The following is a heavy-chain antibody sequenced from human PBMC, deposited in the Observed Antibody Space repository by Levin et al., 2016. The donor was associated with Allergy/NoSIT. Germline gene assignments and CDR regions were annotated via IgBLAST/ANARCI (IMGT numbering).Heavy chain of an antibody. V-gene: IGHV3-30*18. D-gene: IGHD5-18*01. Sequence: GESLKISCAASGFTFSSYGMHWVRQAPGKGLEWVAVISYDGSNKYYADSVKGRFTISRDNSKNTLYLQMNSLRAEDTAVYYCAKGDTAMVVGFPAPHERDYYYYGMDVWGQGTTVTVSS. J-gene: IGHJ6*02. CDR3: AKGDTAMVVGFPAPHERDYYYYGMDV. CDR2: ISYDGSNK. CDR1: GFTFSSYG.